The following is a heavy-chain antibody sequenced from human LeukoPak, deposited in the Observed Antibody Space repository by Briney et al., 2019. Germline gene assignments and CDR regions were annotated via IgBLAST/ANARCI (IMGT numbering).Heavy chain of an antibody. CDR3: ARDYDFWSGYYTYGMDV. CDR2: IYTSGST. D-gene: IGHD3-3*01. CDR1: GGSISSYY. Sequence: SETLSLTCTVSGGSISSYYWSWIRQPAGKGLEWIGRIYTSGSTNYSPSLKSRVTMSVDTSKNQFSLKLSSVTAADTAVYYCARDYDFWSGYYTYGMDVWGQGTTVTVSS. V-gene: IGHV4-4*07. J-gene: IGHJ6*02.